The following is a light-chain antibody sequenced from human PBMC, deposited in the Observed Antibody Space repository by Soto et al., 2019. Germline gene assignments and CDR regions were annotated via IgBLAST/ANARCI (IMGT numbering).Light chain of an antibody. J-gene: IGKJ2*01. V-gene: IGKV3-11*01. CDR3: QQRSNWPYT. CDR2: DAS. CDR1: QSVSTY. Sequence: EIVLTQSPATLSLSPGESATLSCRASQSVSTYLAWYQQKVGQAPRLLIYDASNRATGIPARFSGSGSGTDFTLTISSLEPEAFALYHCQQRSNWPYTFGQGTKVEIK.